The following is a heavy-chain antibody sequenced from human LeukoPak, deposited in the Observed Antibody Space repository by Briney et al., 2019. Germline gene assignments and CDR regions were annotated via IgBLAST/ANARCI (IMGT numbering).Heavy chain of an antibody. Sequence: ASVKVSCKASGYTFTSYDINWVRQATGQGLEWMGWMNPNSGNTGYAQKFQGRVTMTRNTSISTAYMELSSLRSEDTAVYYCARGWSDDSSSWYSGDWFDPWGQGTLVTVSS. CDR1: GYTFTSYD. V-gene: IGHV1-8*01. D-gene: IGHD6-13*01. CDR3: ARGWSDDSSSWYSGDWFDP. J-gene: IGHJ5*02. CDR2: MNPNSGNT.